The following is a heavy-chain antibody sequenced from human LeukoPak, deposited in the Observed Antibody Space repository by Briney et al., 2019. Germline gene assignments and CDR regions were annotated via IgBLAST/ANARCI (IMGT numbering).Heavy chain of an antibody. CDR1: GGSISSGDYY. Sequence: PSETLSLTCTVPGGSISSGDYYWSWIRQPPGKGLEWIGYIYYSGSTYYNPSLKSRVTISVDTSKNQFSLKLSSVTAADTAVYYCAREEMTTVTFDYWGQGTLVTVSS. D-gene: IGHD4-11*01. V-gene: IGHV4-30-4*01. CDR3: AREEMTTVTFDY. J-gene: IGHJ4*02. CDR2: IYYSGST.